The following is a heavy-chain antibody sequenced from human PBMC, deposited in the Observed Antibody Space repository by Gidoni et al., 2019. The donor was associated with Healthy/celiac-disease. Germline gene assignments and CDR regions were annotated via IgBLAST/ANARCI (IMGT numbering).Heavy chain of an antibody. CDR1: GGSISSSSYY. D-gene: IGHD2-2*01. J-gene: IGHJ4*02. CDR2: IYYSGST. CDR3: ARAHCSSTSCYGAGYFDY. V-gene: IGHV4-39*01. Sequence: QLQLQESGPGLVTPSETLSLTCTVSGGSISSSSYYWGWIRQPPGKGLEWIGSIYYSGSTYYNPSLKSRVTISVDTSKNQFSLKLSSVTAADTAVYYCARAHCSSTSCYGAGYFDYWGQGTLVTVSS.